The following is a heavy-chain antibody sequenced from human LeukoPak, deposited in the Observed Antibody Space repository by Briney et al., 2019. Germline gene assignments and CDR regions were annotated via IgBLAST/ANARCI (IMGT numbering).Heavy chain of an antibody. D-gene: IGHD2-2*01. J-gene: IGHJ4*02. CDR3: AKGGEVCSSTSCYGHFDY. V-gene: IGHV3-30*02. Sequence: PGGSLRLSCGASGFTFSNYGMHWVRQAPGKGLEWVASIHYEGSNKYYADSVKGRFTISRDNSKNTLYLQMNSLRAEDTAVYYCAKGGEVCSSTSCYGHFDYWGQGTMVTVSS. CDR1: GFTFSNYG. CDR2: IHYEGSNK.